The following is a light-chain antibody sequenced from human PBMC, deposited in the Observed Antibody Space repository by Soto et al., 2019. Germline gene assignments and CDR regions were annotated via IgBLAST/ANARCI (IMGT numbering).Light chain of an antibody. CDR3: QQYESLAS. J-gene: IGKJ3*01. Sequence: DIQMTQSPSSLSASVGDRVTITCQASQDIDRYLNWYQQKPGKAPKLLIYDAFRLETGVPPRFSGDGYGTDFTIISHSLQPEDTGTYYCQQYESLASFGPGTKVDL. CDR2: DAF. V-gene: IGKV1-33*01. CDR1: QDIDRY.